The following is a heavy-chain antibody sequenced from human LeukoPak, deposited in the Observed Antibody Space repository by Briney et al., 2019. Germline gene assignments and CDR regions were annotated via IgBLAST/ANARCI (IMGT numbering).Heavy chain of an antibody. V-gene: IGHV3-23*01. CDR3: AKGGITMVRGVINDLNRFDC. D-gene: IGHD3-10*01. J-gene: IGHJ4*02. CDR1: GFTFSSYA. CDR2: ISGSGGST. Sequence: GGSLRLSCAACGFTFSSYAMSWVRQAPGKGLEWVSAISGSGGSTYYADSVKGRFTISRDNSKNTLYLQMNSLRAEDTAVYYCAKGGITMVRGVINDLNRFDCWGQGNLVTVSS.